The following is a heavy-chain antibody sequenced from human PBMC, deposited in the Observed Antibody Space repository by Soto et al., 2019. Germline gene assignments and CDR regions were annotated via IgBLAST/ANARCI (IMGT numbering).Heavy chain of an antibody. CDR2: TYYRSKWYN. CDR3: ARKYSSTWFDAFDI. V-gene: IGHV6-1*01. Sequence: QTLSLTCAISGDSVSSNSAASNWIRQSPLRCLEWLGRTYYRSKWYNDYAVSVKSRITINPDTSKNQFSLHLNSVTPEDTAVYYCARKYSSTWFDAFDIWGQGTMVTVSS. D-gene: IGHD6-13*01. J-gene: IGHJ3*02. CDR1: GDSVSSNSAA.